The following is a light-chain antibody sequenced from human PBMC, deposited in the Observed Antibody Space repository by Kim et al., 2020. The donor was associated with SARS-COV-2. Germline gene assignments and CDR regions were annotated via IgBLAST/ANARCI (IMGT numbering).Light chain of an antibody. V-gene: IGLV1-51*01. J-gene: IGLJ2*01. CDR2: DDY. Sequence: QPVLTQPPSVSAAPGQKITISCSGSSSNIGSNRVSWYQHLPGTAPKLLIYDDYKRPSGIPDRFSGSKSGTSATLDISGLQTGDEADYYCGIWERTLTAGAFGGGTRLTVL. CDR3: GIWERTLTAGA. CDR1: SSNIGSNR.